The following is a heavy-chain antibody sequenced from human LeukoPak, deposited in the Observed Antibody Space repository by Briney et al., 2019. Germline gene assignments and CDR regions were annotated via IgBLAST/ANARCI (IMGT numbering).Heavy chain of an antibody. J-gene: IGHJ4*02. CDR2: IGTAGDT. Sequence: GGSLRLSCAASGFTFSSYDMHWVRQATGNGLEWVSAIGTAGDTYYPGSVKGRFTISRENAKNSLYLQMNSLRAGDTAVYYCARGSFDSSGYYRKTYYFDYWGQGTLVTVSS. V-gene: IGHV3-13*01. CDR3: ARGSFDSSGYYRKTYYFDY. CDR1: GFTFSSYD. D-gene: IGHD3-22*01.